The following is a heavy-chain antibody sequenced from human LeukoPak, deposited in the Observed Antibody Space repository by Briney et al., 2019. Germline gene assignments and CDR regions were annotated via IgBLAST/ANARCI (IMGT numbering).Heavy chain of an antibody. D-gene: IGHD2-15*01. CDR3: ARFFPVAATPYYFDY. CDR2: IYYSGST. CDR1: GVSISSYY. Sequence: SETLSLTCTVSGVSISSYYWSWIRQPPGKGLEWIGYIYYSGSTNYNPSLKSRVTISVDTSKNQFSLKLSSVTAADTAVYYCARFFPVAATPYYFDYWGQGTLVTVSS. J-gene: IGHJ4*02. V-gene: IGHV4-59*01.